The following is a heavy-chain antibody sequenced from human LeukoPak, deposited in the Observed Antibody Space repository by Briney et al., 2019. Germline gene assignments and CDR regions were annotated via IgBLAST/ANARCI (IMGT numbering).Heavy chain of an antibody. CDR2: INHSGST. D-gene: IGHD3-10*01. CDR3: ARGLLWSRDWFDP. CDR1: GGSFSGYY. J-gene: IGHJ5*02. V-gene: IGHV4-34*01. Sequence: SETLSLTCAVYGGSFSGYYWSWIRQPPGKGLEWIGEINHSGSTNYNPSLKSRVTISVDTSKNQFSLKLSPVTAADTAVYYCARGLLWSRDWFDPWGQGTLVTVSS.